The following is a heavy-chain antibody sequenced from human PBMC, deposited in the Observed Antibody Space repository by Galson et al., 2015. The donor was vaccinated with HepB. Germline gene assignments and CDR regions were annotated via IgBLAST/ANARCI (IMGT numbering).Heavy chain of an antibody. Sequence: SVKVSCKASGGTFSSYAISWVRQAPGQGLEWMGGIIPIFGTANYAQKFQGRVTITADKSTSTAYMELSSLRSEDTAVYYCARDKGRGKQQLVQGYFDYWGQGTLVTVSS. V-gene: IGHV1-69*06. CDR1: GGTFSSYA. CDR2: IIPIFGTA. J-gene: IGHJ4*02. D-gene: IGHD6-13*01. CDR3: ARDKGRGKQQLVQGYFDY.